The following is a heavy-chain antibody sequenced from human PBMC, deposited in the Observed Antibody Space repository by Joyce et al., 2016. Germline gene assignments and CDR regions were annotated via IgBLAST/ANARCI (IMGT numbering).Heavy chain of an antibody. J-gene: IGHJ4*02. CDR1: GFDFRTYE. CDR2: ISSSGGDNI. CDR3: ARMSKINYFFDF. V-gene: IGHV3-48*03. D-gene: IGHD3-10*01. Sequence: EVQLVESGGGLAQPGGSLRLSCAASGFDFRTYEMDWVRQAPGKGLEWIAYISSSGGDNIYYADSVKGRFSISRDNVRNSLDLHMSSLRVEDTAVYYCARMSKINYFFDFWGQGTLVTVSS.